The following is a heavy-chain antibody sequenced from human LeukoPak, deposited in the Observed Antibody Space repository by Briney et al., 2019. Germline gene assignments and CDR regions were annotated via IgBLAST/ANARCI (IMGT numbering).Heavy chain of an antibody. V-gene: IGHV3-30*02. D-gene: IGHD2-2*01. Sequence: PGGSLRLSCAASGFTFSSYGMHWVRQAPGKGLEWVAFIRYDGSNKYYADSVKGRFTISRDNSKNTLYLQMNSLRAEDTAVYYCAKLPIVVVPAAIDPFDYWGQGTLVTVSS. CDR2: IRYDGSNK. CDR1: GFTFSSYG. CDR3: AKLPIVVVPAAIDPFDY. J-gene: IGHJ4*02.